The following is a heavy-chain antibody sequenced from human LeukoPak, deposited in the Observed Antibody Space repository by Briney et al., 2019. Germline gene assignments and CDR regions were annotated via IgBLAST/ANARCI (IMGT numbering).Heavy chain of an antibody. CDR1: GFTFSSNW. J-gene: IGHJ6*02. Sequence: PGGSLRLSCAASGFTFSSNWMSWVRQAPGKGLEWVANIMQDGSERNYVDSVKGRFTISRDNAKNSLYLQMDSLRAEDTAVYYCGKDVLAGGLDVWGQGTTVTVSS. CDR3: GKDVLAGGLDV. CDR2: IMQDGSER. V-gene: IGHV3-7*03.